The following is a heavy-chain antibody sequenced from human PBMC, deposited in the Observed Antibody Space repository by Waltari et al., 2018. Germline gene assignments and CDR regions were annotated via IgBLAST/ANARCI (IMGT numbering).Heavy chain of an antibody. CDR1: GGSISSSSYY. CDR3: ARRVVCGAAAGSCDAFDI. Sequence: QLQLQESGPGLVKPSETLSLTCTVPGGSISSSSYYWGWIRQPPGKGLAWIGSIYYSGSTYYNPSLKSRVTIAVDTSKNQFSLKLSSVTAADTAVYYCARRVVCGAAAGSCDAFDIWGQGTMVTASS. D-gene: IGHD6-13*01. V-gene: IGHV4-39*01. J-gene: IGHJ3*02. CDR2: IYYSGST.